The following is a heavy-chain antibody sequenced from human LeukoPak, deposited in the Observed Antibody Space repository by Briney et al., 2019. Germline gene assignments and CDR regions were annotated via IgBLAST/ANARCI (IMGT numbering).Heavy chain of an antibody. D-gene: IGHD3-22*01. CDR1: GGSMSNYY. Sequence: SETLSLTCSVSGGSMSNYYWTWIRQPPGKGLEWIGNIFSRGSTNYNPSLKSRVTISIDTSKSQFSLKLSSVTAADTAVYYCARVGDTSSYYYFLDFWGQGTLVTVSS. CDR2: IFSRGST. V-gene: IGHV4-4*09. J-gene: IGHJ4*02. CDR3: ARVGDTSSYYYFLDF.